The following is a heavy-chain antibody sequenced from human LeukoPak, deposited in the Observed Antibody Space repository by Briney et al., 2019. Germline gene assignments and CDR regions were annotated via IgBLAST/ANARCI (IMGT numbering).Heavy chain of an antibody. CDR1: GGSISSSSYY. CDR2: IYYSGST. D-gene: IGHD2-15*01. Sequence: PSETLSLTCTVSGGSISSSSYYWGWIRQPPGKGLEWIGSIYYSGSTYYNPSLKSRVTISVDTSKNQFSLKLSSVTAADTAVYYCARSPRYCSGGSCYSFDYWGQGTLVTVSS. J-gene: IGHJ4*02. CDR3: ARSPRYCSGGSCYSFDY. V-gene: IGHV4-39*07.